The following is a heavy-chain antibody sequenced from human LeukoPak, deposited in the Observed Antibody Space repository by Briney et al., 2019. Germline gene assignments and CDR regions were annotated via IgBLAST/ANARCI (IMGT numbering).Heavy chain of an antibody. CDR1: GGSISSSRYY. V-gene: IGHV4-39*07. Sequence: SGTLSLTCTVSGGSISSSRYYWGWIRQPPGKGLESIVSISYSGGCYYNPSLNSQVPISGDTSKNQVSLELRSVTAADTAVDYCVRDDYGDYTRRFDPWGQGTLVTVSS. CDR3: VRDDYGDYTRRFDP. CDR2: ISYSGGC. D-gene: IGHD4-17*01. J-gene: IGHJ5*02.